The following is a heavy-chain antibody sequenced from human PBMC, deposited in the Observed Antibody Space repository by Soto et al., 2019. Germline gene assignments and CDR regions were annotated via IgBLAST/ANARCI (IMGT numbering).Heavy chain of an antibody. CDR2: MNPESRNT. D-gene: IGHD2-2*01. V-gene: IGHV1-8*01. J-gene: IGHJ4*02. CDR1: GYTFTNYD. CDR3: ARFVLHQLPNIDF. Sequence: QVQLVQSGAEVKEPGASVRVSCKASGYTFTNYDINWVRQATGQGLEWMGWMNPESRNTGYAQKFQGRVTMTRDTSISTAYMELASLRSEDTAVYYCARFVLHQLPNIDFWGQGTLVTVSS.